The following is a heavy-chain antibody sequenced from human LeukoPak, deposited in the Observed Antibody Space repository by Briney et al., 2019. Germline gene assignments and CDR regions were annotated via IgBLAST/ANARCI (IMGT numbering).Heavy chain of an antibody. J-gene: IGHJ4*02. D-gene: IGHD2-8*01. Sequence: GGSLRLSCEASGFTFSAYAMTWVRQAPGKGLEWVSSIGSDNKPHYSESVKGRFAISRDNSENTLYLQMNSLRAEDTAVYYCARYAEYAVSTPCYWGQGTLVTVSA. CDR1: GFTFSAYA. CDR2: IGSDNKP. V-gene: IGHV3-23*05. CDR3: ARYAEYAVSTPCY.